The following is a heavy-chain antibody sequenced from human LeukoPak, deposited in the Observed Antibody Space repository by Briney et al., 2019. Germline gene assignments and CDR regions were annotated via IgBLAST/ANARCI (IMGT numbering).Heavy chain of an antibody. D-gene: IGHD3-10*02. CDR3: AELGITMIGGV. CDR2: ISSSSSYI. Sequence: GGSLRLSCAASGFTLSSYSINWVRQAPGKGLEWVSSISSSSSYIYYADSVKGRFTISRDNARKSLYLQMNSLRAEDTAVYYCAELGITMIGGVWGKGTTVTISS. CDR1: GFTLSSYS. J-gene: IGHJ6*04. V-gene: IGHV3-21*01.